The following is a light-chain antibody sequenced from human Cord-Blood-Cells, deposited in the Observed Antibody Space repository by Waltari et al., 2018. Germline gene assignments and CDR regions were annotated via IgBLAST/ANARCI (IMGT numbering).Light chain of an antibody. V-gene: IGLV2-23*01. J-gene: IGLJ3*02. CDR2: EGS. Sequence: QSALTQPASVSGSPGQSITISCTGTRSDVGSYNLVSWYQQTPGKAPKLIIYEGSKRPSGVSNRFSGSKSGNTASLTISGLQAEDEADYYCCSYAGSSTWVFGGGTKLTVL. CDR3: CSYAGSSTWV. CDR1: RSDVGSYNL.